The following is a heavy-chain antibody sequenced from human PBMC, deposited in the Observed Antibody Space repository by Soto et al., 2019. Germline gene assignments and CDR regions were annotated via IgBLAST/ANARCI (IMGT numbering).Heavy chain of an antibody. V-gene: IGHV1-24*01. CDR3: ATAYYYYDSSSHSYYFDY. D-gene: IGHD3-22*01. CDR2: FDPEDGET. J-gene: IGHJ4*02. Sequence: ASVKVSCKVSGYTLTELSMHWVRQAPGKGLEWMGGFDPEDGETIYAQKFQGRVTMTEDTSTDTAYMELSSLRSEDTAVYYCATAYYYYDSSSHSYYFDYWGQGTLVTVSS. CDR1: GYTLTELS.